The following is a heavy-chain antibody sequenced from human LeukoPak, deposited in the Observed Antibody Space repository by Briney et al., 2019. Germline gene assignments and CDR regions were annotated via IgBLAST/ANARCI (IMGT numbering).Heavy chain of an antibody. Sequence: GGSLRLSCVASGFTLSSYGMSWVRQAPGKGLEWVSTIASGGTTFYADSVKGRFTVSRDNSKNTLILQVNSLRAEDTAVYFCAKGFGLVVITSIDYWGQGTLVTVSS. D-gene: IGHD3-22*01. J-gene: IGHJ4*02. CDR3: AKGFGLVVITSIDY. V-gene: IGHV3-23*01. CDR1: GFTLSSYG. CDR2: IASGGTT.